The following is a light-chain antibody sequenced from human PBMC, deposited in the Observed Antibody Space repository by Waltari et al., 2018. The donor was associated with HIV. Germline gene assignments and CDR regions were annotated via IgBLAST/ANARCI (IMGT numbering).Light chain of an antibody. J-gene: IGLJ1*01. Sequence: QSVLTQPPSASGTLSQRVTLPCSASSSSIGSIYVYWYQQLPGTAPKLLIYKNNQRPSGVPDRFSGSKSGTSASLAISGLRSEDEADYYCAAWDDSLSGYVFGTGTKVTVL. CDR1: SSSIGSIY. CDR2: KNN. V-gene: IGLV1-47*01. CDR3: AAWDDSLSGYV.